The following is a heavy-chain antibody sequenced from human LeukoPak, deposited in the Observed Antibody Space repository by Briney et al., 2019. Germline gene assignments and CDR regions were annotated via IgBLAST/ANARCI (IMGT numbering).Heavy chain of an antibody. V-gene: IGHV1-18*04. J-gene: IGHJ6*02. Sequence: GASVKVSCKASGYTLTDHHLIWVRQAPGQGLEWMGWISAYNGNTNYAQKLQGRVTMTTDTSTSTAYMELRSLRSDDTAVYYCARDRRIAVEPYGMDVWGQGTTVTVSS. D-gene: IGHD6-19*01. CDR3: ARDRRIAVEPYGMDV. CDR2: ISAYNGNT. CDR1: GYTLTDHH.